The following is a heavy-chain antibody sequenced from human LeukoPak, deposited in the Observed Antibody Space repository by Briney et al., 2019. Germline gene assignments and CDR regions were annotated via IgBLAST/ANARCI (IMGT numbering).Heavy chain of an antibody. CDR1: GESFSAYF. Sequence: SETLSLTCAVYGESFSAYFWNWIRQAPGKPLEYIGEINHRGSSHYNPSLKTRVTLSVDTPKNQFSLKLTSVTAADTAVYFCARGSSFDGYCSAGACDAGYYDSWGQGTPVTVSS. J-gene: IGHJ4*02. CDR2: INHRGSS. D-gene: IGHD2-15*01. V-gene: IGHV4-34*01. CDR3: ARGSSFDGYCSAGACDAGYYDS.